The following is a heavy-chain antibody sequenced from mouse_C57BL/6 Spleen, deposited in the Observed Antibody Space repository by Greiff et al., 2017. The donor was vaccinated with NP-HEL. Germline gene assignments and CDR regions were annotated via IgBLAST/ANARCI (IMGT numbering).Heavy chain of an antibody. Sequence: QVQLQQSGAELVRPGASVTLSCKASGYTFTDSELPWVKQTPVHVLEWIVAIDPETGGTAYNQKFKGKAILTADKSSSTAYMELRSLTSEDSAVYYCTRHYYGSIPWFAYWGQGTLVTVSA. J-gene: IGHJ3*01. CDR1: GYTFTDSE. D-gene: IGHD1-1*01. CDR3: TRHYYGSIPWFAY. V-gene: IGHV1-15*01. CDR2: IDPETGGT.